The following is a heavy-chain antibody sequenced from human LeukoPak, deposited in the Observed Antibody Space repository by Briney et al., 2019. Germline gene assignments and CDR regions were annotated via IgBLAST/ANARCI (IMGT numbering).Heavy chain of an antibody. D-gene: IGHD3-22*01. CDR1: GFTVSSNY. CDR3: ARGYDGSGFDY. CDR2: IYSGGST. Sequence: GGSLRLSCAASGFTVSSNYMSWVRQAPGKGLEWVSVIYSGGSTYYADSVKGRFTISRDNSKNTLYLQMNSLRDEDTAVYYCARGYDGSGFDYWGQGTLVTVSS. J-gene: IGHJ4*02. V-gene: IGHV3-66*02.